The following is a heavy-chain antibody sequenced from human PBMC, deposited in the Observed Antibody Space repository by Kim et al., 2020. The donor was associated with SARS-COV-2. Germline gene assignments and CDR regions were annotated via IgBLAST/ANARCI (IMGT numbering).Heavy chain of an antibody. J-gene: IGHJ4*02. CDR3: AQSSSRRCLDH. CDR2: ISHSGTT. Sequence: SETLSLTCAVSGGSISNSWWSWVRQPPGMGLEWIGAISHSGTTNYNAYLRSRVTISVDKSNNQFSLKLTSVTAADTAVYYCAQSSSRRCLDHWGQGTLGTVSS. V-gene: IGHV4-4*02. D-gene: IGHD6-19*01. CDR1: GGSISNSW.